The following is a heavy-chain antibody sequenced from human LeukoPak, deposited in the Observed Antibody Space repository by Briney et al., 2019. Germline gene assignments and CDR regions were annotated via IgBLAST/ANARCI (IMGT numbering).Heavy chain of an antibody. Sequence: KPSETLSLTCAVYGGSFSGYYWSWIRQPPDKGLECIGEINHSGSTSYNPSLKSRVTISIDTSKNQFSLKLSSVTAADTAVYYCARGAYGDYANRQYNWFDPWGQGTLVIVSS. CDR1: GGSFSGYY. CDR2: INHSGST. D-gene: IGHD4-17*01. CDR3: ARGAYGDYANRQYNWFDP. V-gene: IGHV4-34*01. J-gene: IGHJ5*02.